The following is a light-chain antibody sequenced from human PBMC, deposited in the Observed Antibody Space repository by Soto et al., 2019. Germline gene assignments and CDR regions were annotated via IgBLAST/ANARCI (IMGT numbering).Light chain of an antibody. Sequence: DIVMTQSPLSLPVTPGEPASISCRASQSVTTFLAWYQQKPGQAPRLLIYDASTRATGIPDRFSGSGSGTDFTLTISSLEPEDFAVYYCQQRSNWPPVLTFGGGTKVDIK. V-gene: IGKV3-11*01. J-gene: IGKJ4*01. CDR3: QQRSNWPPVLT. CDR1: QSVTTF. CDR2: DAS.